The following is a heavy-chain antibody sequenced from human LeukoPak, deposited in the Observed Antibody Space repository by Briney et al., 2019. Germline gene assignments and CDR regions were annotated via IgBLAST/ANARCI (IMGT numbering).Heavy chain of an antibody. CDR3: ARDSSGWSNWFDP. V-gene: IGHV3-33*01. CDR2: IWHDGSNT. J-gene: IGHJ5*02. D-gene: IGHD6-19*01. Sequence: GGSLRLSSAPSGFTLGSYGMHRVRQAPDKGLEWVSVIWHDGSNTFYADSVKGRFTISRDNSKNTLYLQMNSLRAEDTAVYYCARDSSGWSNWFDPWGQGTLVTVSS. CDR1: GFTLGSYG.